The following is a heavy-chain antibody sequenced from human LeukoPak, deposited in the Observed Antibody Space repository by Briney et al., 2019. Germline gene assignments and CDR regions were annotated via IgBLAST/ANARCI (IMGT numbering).Heavy chain of an antibody. CDR1: GYTFTSYY. Sequence: ASVKVSCKASGYTFTSYYMHWVRQAPGQGLEWMGIINPSGGSTSYAQKFQGRVTMTRDTSTSTVYMELSSLRSEDTAVYYCARVRKTIYSGSYHMDVWGKGTTVTVSS. J-gene: IGHJ6*03. CDR3: ARVRKTIYSGSYHMDV. CDR2: INPSGGST. V-gene: IGHV1-46*01. D-gene: IGHD1-26*01.